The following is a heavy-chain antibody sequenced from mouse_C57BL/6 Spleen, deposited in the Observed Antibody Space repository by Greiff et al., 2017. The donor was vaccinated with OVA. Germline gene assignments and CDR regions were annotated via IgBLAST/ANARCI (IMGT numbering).Heavy chain of an antibody. Sequence: EVLLVESGGGLVQPGGSLKLSCAASGFTFSDYYMYWVRQTPEKRLAWVAYISNGGGSTYYPDTVKGRVTISRDNAKNTLYLQMGRLKSEDTAMYYCARHTTVEEFAYWGKGTLVTVSA. CDR3: ARHTTVEEFAY. D-gene: IGHD1-1*01. CDR1: GFTFSDYY. J-gene: IGHJ3*01. V-gene: IGHV5-12*01. CDR2: ISNGGGST.